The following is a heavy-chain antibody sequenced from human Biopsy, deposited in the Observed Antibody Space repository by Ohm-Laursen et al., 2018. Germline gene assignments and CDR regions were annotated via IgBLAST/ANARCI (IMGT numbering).Heavy chain of an antibody. Sequence: SLRLSCAAPGFTFSNYGMHWGRQAPGKGLEWLAVIWDDGSNKYYGDSVQGRFTISRDNSKNTVYLQMNSLIAEDTAVYYCARDSSINTVTTADYWGQGTLVTVSS. D-gene: IGHD4-11*01. CDR2: IWDDGSNK. V-gene: IGHV3-33*01. CDR3: ARDSSINTVTTADY. CDR1: GFTFSNYG. J-gene: IGHJ4*02.